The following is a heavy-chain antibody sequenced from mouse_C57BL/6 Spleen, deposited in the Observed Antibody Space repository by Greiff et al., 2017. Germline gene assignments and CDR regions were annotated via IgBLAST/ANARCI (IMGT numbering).Heavy chain of an antibody. D-gene: IGHD1-1*01. CDR2: IRSKSNNYAT. J-gene: IGHJ1*03. CDR1: GFSFNTYA. Sequence: EVQGVESGGGLVQPKGSLKLSCAASGFSFNTYAMNWVRQAPGKGLEWVARIRSKSNNYATYYADSVKDRFTISRDDSESMLYLQMNNLKTEDTAMYYCVRDGIITTVVGNWYFDVWGTGTTVTVSS. CDR3: VRDGIITTVVGNWYFDV. V-gene: IGHV10-1*01.